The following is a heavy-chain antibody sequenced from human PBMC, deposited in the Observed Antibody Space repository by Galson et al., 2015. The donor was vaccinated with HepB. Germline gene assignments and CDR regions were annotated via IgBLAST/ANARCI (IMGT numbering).Heavy chain of an antibody. CDR2: INSDGSST. D-gene: IGHD6-19*01. CDR3: AKGGGSGWSGDAFDI. V-gene: IGHV3-74*01. J-gene: IGHJ4*02. CDR1: GFTFSSYW. Sequence: SLRLSCAASGFTFSSYWMHWVRQAPGKGLVWVSRINSDGSSTSYADSVKGRFTISRDNAKNTLYLQMNSLRAEDTALYYCAKGGGSGWSGDAFDIWGQGTLVTVSS.